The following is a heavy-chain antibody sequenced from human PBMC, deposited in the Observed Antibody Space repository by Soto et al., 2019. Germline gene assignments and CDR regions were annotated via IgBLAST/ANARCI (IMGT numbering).Heavy chain of an antibody. CDR3: ARERSYGGFDY. D-gene: IGHD3-10*01. CDR2: VYYTGST. V-gene: IGHV4-59*01. Sequence: SETLSLTCTVSGGSISGFYWYWIRQAPGKGLEWIGYVYYTGSTTYSPSLKSRLTISVDTSKKQVSLNLTSVTAADTAVYYCARERSYGGFDYWGQGTLVTVSS. CDR1: GGSISGFY. J-gene: IGHJ4*02.